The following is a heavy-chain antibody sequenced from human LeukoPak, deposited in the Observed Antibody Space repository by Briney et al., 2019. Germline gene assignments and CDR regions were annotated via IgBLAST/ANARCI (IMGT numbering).Heavy chain of an antibody. CDR1: GFTFSNYV. CDR3: AKQLGYCSDGSCYFPY. D-gene: IGHD2-15*01. V-gene: IGHV3-23*01. Sequence: TGGSLRLSCAVSGFTFSNYVMSWVRQAPGKGLEWVSAISNNGGYTYYADSVQGRFTISRDNSKSTLRLQMNSLRAEDTAVYYCAKQLGYCSDGSCYFPYWGQGTLVTVSS. J-gene: IGHJ4*02. CDR2: ISNNGGYT.